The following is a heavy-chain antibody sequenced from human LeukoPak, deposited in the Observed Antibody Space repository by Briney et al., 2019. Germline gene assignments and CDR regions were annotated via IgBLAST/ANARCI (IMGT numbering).Heavy chain of an antibody. CDR1: GGSISSYY. CDR2: IYYSGST. J-gene: IGHJ4*02. Sequence: PSETLSLTCTVSGGSISSYYWSWIRQPPGKGLEWIGYIYYSGSTNYNPSLKSRVTISVDTSKNQFSLKLSSVTAADTAVYYCARAREGYFDYWGQGTLVNVSS. D-gene: IGHD5-24*01. V-gene: IGHV4-59*01. CDR3: ARAREGYFDY.